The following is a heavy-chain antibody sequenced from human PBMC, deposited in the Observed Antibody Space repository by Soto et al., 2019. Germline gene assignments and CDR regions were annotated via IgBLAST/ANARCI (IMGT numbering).Heavy chain of an antibody. CDR3: ARVTLNYDRTY. J-gene: IGHJ4*02. CDR1: GFTFSRYS. Sequence: PGGSLRLSCAASGFTFSRYSMNWVRQAPGKGLEWVSSISSRSTYIFYAESVKGRFTISRDDAKNSLSLQMNSLKAEDTAVYYCARVTLNYDRTYWCQGTLVTVSS. V-gene: IGHV3-21*01. D-gene: IGHD3-22*01. CDR2: ISSRSTYI.